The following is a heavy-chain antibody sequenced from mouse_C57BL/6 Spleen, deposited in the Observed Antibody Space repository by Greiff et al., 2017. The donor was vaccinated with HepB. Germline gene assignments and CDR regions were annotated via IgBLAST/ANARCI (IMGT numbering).Heavy chain of an antibody. CDR2: ISSGSSTI. D-gene: IGHD1-1*01. CDR1: GFTFRDYG. V-gene: IGHV5-17*01. J-gene: IGHJ4*01. Sequence: VQGGGSGGGLVKPGGALKLSCAASGFTFRDYGMHWVRQAPEKGREWVAYISSGSSTIYYADTVKGRFTISRDNAKNTLFLQMTSLRSEDTAMYYCARRAPYYGSLAGDYWGQGTSVTVSS. CDR3: ARRAPYYGSLAGDY.